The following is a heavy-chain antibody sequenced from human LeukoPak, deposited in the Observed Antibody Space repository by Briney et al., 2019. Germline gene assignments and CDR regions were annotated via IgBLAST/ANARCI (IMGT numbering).Heavy chain of an antibody. CDR1: GYTFTSYT. Sequence: ASVKVSCKTSGYTFTSYTMHWVRQAPGQRLEWMGWINTGNGNTKYSQEFQGRVTITRDTSASTAYMELSSLRSEDMAVYYCARGAKFRSYGSGTYYTSLPFDPWGQGTLVTVSS. CDR2: INTGNGNT. CDR3: ARGAKFRSYGSGTYYTSLPFDP. D-gene: IGHD3-10*01. J-gene: IGHJ5*02. V-gene: IGHV1-3*03.